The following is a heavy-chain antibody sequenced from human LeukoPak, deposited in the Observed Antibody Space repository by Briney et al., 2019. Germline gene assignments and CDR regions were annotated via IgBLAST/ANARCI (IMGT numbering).Heavy chain of an antibody. Sequence: GESLKISCKGSGYSFTSYWIGWVRQMPGKGLEWMGIIYPGDSDTRYSPSFQGQVTISADKSISTAHLQWSSLKASDTAMYYCARHLTTGTDYDAFDIWGQGTMVTVSS. CDR2: IYPGDSDT. D-gene: IGHD1-1*01. V-gene: IGHV5-51*01. CDR3: ARHLTTGTDYDAFDI. J-gene: IGHJ3*02. CDR1: GYSFTSYW.